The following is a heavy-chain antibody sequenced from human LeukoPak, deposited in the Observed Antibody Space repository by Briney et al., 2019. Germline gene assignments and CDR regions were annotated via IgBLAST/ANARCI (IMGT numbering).Heavy chain of an antibody. D-gene: IGHD2/OR15-2a*01. V-gene: IGHV4-38-2*02. J-gene: IGHJ4*02. CDR3: ATSTNIAVIDY. CDR2: VSSSGKT. CDR1: GYSISSGYY. Sequence: SETLSLTCTVSGYSISSGYYWGWIRQPPGKGLEWIGCVSSSGKTNFNPSLKSRVTISSDTTNHQFSLKLHSVTTADTAVYYCATSTNIAVIDYWGQGTLVTISS.